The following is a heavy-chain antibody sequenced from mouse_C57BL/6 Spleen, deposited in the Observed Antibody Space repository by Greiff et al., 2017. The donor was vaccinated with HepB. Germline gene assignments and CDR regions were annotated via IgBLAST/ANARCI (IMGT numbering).Heavy chain of an antibody. Sequence: QVQLQQPGAELVMPGASVKLSCKASGYTFTSYWMHWVKQRPGQGLEWIGEIDPSDSYTNYNQKFKGKSTLTVDKSSSTAYMQLSSLTSEDSAVYYCARGITAVVRWYFDVWGTGTTVTVSS. V-gene: IGHV1-69*01. CDR1: GYTFTSYW. D-gene: IGHD1-1*01. J-gene: IGHJ1*03. CDR2: IDPSDSYT. CDR3: ARGITAVVRWYFDV.